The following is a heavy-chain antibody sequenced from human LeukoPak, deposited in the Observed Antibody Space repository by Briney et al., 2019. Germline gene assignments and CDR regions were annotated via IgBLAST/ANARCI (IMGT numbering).Heavy chain of an antibody. CDR2: IRPDGHNK. CDR3: AKEGAASWDVDV. D-gene: IGHD3-3*02. CDR1: GFIFIGYG. Sequence: GGSLRLSCAASGFIFIGYGMHWVRQAPGKGPEWVAFIRPDGHNKYFADSVKGRVMISRDNSKNTVDLQMNSLRGDDTAMYYCAKEGAASWDVDVWGKGTTVTVSS. J-gene: IGHJ6*04. V-gene: IGHV3-30*02.